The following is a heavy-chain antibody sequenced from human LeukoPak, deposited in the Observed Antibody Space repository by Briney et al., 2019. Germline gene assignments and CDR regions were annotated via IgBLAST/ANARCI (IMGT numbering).Heavy chain of an antibody. CDR2: INPSGGST. Sequence: ASVKVSCKASGYTFTSYYMHWVRQVPGQGLEWMGIINPSGGSTSYAQKFQGRVTMTRDTSTSTVYMELSSLRSEDTAVYYCVRALSSSWYGLYYYYYMDVWGKGTTVTVSS. CDR3: VRALSSSWYGLYYYYYMDV. CDR1: GYTFTSYY. J-gene: IGHJ6*03. D-gene: IGHD6-13*01. V-gene: IGHV1-46*01.